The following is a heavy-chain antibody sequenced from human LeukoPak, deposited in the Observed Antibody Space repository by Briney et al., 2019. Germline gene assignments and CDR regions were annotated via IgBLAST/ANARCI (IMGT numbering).Heavy chain of an antibody. CDR1: EFTFTNYA. Sequence: PGGSLRLSCAASEFTFTNYALSWVRQAPGKGLEWGSAISGSGDSPYYADSVKGRFTISRDNSKNTLFLQMTSLRAEDTAVYYCARDVAPRPYYYMDVWGRGTTVTVSS. CDR3: ARDVAPRPYYYMDV. J-gene: IGHJ6*03. D-gene: IGHD6-6*01. V-gene: IGHV3-23*01. CDR2: ISGSGDSP.